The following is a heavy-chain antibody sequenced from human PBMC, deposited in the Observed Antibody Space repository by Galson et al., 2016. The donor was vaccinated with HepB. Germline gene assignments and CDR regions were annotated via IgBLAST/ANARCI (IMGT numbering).Heavy chain of an antibody. J-gene: IGHJ6*02. V-gene: IGHV1-8*01. D-gene: IGHD1-14*01. CDR1: GYTFTSYD. CDR3: ARGVFVDV. CDR2: MNPSSGNK. Sequence: SVKVSCKASGYTFTSYDINWVRQATGQGLEWMGWMNPSSGNKGYAQKFQDRVTMTRNTSINTAYMELSSLRADDTAGYYCARGVFVDVWGQGTSVTVSS.